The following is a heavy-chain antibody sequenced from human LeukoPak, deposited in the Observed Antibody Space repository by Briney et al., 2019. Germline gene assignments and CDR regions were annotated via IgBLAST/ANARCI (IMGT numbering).Heavy chain of an antibody. CDR2: ISAYNGNI. Sequence: ASVKVSCKASGYTFTSYGISWVRQAPGQGLEWMGWISAYNGNINYAQKLQGRVTMTTDTSTSTAYMELRSLRSDDTAVYYCARVTLAAAGMGDWFDPWGQGTLVTVSS. CDR1: GYTFTSYG. V-gene: IGHV1-18*01. CDR3: ARVTLAAAGMGDWFDP. J-gene: IGHJ5*02. D-gene: IGHD6-13*01.